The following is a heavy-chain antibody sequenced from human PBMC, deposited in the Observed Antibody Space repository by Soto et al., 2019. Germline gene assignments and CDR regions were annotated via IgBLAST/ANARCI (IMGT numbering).Heavy chain of an antibody. CDR3: ARAGFRSGASGFSSTWIDR. D-gene: IGHD6-13*01. Sequence: GGSLRLSCAASGFTFSDHYMDWVRQAPGKGLEWVGRTTNKANSYTTDYAASVEGRFTISRDDSKNSLYLQMDSLKTEDSAVYYCARAGFRSGASGFSSTWIDRWGQGTLVTVSS. V-gene: IGHV3-72*01. J-gene: IGHJ5*02. CDR2: TTNKANSYTT. CDR1: GFTFSDHY.